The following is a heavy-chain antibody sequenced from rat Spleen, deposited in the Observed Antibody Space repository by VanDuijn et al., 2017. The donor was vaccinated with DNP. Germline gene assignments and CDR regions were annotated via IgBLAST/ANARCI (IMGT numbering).Heavy chain of an antibody. Sequence: EVQLVETGGGLVQPGRSLKLSCVASGFTFSSYWMYWIRQAPGKGLEWVASIHTDGGGNYYPDSVKGRFTISRDNAENTVYLQMNSLRSEDTATYYCAKGVGARFDYWGQGVMVTVSS. D-gene: IGHD5-1*01. CDR3: AKGVGARFDY. CDR2: IHTDGGGN. CDR1: GFTFSSYW. V-gene: IGHV5-58*01. J-gene: IGHJ2*01.